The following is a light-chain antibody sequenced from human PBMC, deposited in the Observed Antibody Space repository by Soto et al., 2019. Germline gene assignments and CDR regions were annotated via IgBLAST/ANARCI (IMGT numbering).Light chain of an antibody. J-gene: IGKJ1*01. Sequence: EIVVTQSPGTLSLSPGERATLSCRASQSVSSSYLAWYQQKPGQAPRLLIYGASSRATGIPDRFSGSGSGTDFTLTISRLEPEDFAVYYCQQYGSSTPTFGQGTKVEIK. CDR1: QSVSSSY. V-gene: IGKV3-20*01. CDR2: GAS. CDR3: QQYGSSTPT.